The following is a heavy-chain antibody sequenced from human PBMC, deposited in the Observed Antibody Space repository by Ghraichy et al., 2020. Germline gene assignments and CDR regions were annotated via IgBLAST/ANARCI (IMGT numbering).Heavy chain of an antibody. Sequence: SETLSLTCAVYGGSFSGYYWSWIRQHPGKGLEWIGEINHSGSTNYNPSLKSRVTISVDTSKNQFSLNLNSVTAADTAVYYCARGGLVSVGATDFDYWGQGTLVTVSS. V-gene: IGHV4-34*01. J-gene: IGHJ4*02. CDR2: INHSGST. D-gene: IGHD1-26*01. CDR3: ARGGLVSVGATDFDY. CDR1: GGSFSGYY.